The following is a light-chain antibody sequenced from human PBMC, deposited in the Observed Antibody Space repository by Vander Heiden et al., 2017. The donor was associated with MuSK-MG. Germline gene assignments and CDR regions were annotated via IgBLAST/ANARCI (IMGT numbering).Light chain of an antibody. CDR1: TSTIGSNT. V-gene: IGLV1-44*01. CDR3: AAWDDSLNGLV. J-gene: IGLJ2*01. Sequence: QSVLTQPPSASATPGQTVTISCSGRTSTIGSNTVNWYQQRPGTAPKLLIYSNNQRPSGGPDRFSGSKSGTSASLAISGLQSEDEADYYCAAWDDSLNGLVFGGGTKLTVL. CDR2: SNN.